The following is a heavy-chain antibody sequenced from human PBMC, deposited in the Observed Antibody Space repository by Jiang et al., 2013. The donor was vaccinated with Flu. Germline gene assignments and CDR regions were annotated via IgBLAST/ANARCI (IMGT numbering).Heavy chain of an antibody. V-gene: IGHV6-1*01. CDR3: ARSVTALYYFDY. CDR2: TYYRSKWYN. CDR1: VSSKSAA. J-gene: IGHJ4*02. D-gene: IGHD2-21*02. Sequence: VSSKSAAWNWIRQSPSRGLEWLGRTYYRSKWYNDYAVSVKSRITINPDTSKNQFSLQLNSVTPEDTAVYYCARSVTALYYFDYWGQGTLVTVSS.